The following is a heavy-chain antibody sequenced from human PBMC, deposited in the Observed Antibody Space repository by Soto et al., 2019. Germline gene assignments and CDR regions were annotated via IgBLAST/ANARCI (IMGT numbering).Heavy chain of an antibody. CDR3: ARGSGFAHLRELIDGYNSQSYYYGLDV. CDR2: INQSGST. CDR1: GGSLSGYY. D-gene: IGHD1-1*01. J-gene: IGHJ6*02. Sequence: SETLSLTCGVYGGSLSGYYWSWIRQSPGKGLEWIGEINQSGSTNYNPSLKSRVTILVDVSKNQLSLKVNSVTAADTAVYYCARGSGFAHLRELIDGYNSQSYYYGLDVWGQGTTVTVSS. V-gene: IGHV4-34*01.